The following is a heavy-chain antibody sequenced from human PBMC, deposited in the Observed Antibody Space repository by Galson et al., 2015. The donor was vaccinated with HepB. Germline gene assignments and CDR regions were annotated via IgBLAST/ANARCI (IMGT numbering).Heavy chain of an antibody. Sequence: LSLTCTVSGGSISSGGYYWSWIRQHPGKGLEWIGYIYYSGSTYYNPSLKSRVTISVDTSKNQFSLKPSSVTAADTAVYYCAREVGIVGDGGRFDPWGQGTLVTVSS. D-gene: IGHD3-22*01. CDR1: GGSISSGGYY. CDR3: AREVGIVGDGGRFDP. J-gene: IGHJ5*02. V-gene: IGHV4-31*03. CDR2: IYYSGST.